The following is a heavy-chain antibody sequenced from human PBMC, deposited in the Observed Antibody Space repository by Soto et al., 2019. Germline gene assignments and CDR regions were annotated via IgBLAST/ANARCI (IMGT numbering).Heavy chain of an antibody. J-gene: IGHJ5*02. CDR3: AREHYGNSAWFDP. Sequence: SVKVSCKASGGTFSSYAISWVRQAPGQGLEWMGGIIPIFGTANYAQKFQGRVTITADESTSTAYMELSNLRSEDTAVYYCAREHYGNSAWFDPWGQGTLVTVSS. D-gene: IGHD3-10*01. CDR1: GGTFSSYA. V-gene: IGHV1-69*13. CDR2: IIPIFGTA.